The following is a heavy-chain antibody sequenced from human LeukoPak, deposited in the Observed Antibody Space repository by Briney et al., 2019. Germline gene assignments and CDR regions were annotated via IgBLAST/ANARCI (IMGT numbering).Heavy chain of an antibody. V-gene: IGHV3-23*01. CDR3: AREGRDYYDSSGYYYFDY. J-gene: IGHJ4*02. D-gene: IGHD3-22*01. Sequence: PGGSLRLSCAASGFTFSSYAMSWVRQAPGKGLEWVSAIIGSGGSTYYADSVKGRFTISRDNSRNTLYLQMNSLRAEDTAVYYCAREGRDYYDSSGYYYFDYWGQGTLVTVSS. CDR1: GFTFSSYA. CDR2: IIGSGGST.